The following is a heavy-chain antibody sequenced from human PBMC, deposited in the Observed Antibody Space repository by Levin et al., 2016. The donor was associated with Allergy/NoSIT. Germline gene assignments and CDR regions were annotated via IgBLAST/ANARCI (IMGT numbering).Heavy chain of an antibody. CDR3: ARVVYDFWSGYSASTTSYGMDV. D-gene: IGHD3-3*01. Sequence: GGSLRLSCAASGFTFSSYAMHWVRQAPGKGLEWVAVISYDGSNKYYADSVKGRFTISRDNSKNTLYLQMNSLRAEDTAVYYCARVVYDFWSGYSASTTSYGMDVWGQGTTVTVSS. V-gene: IGHV3-30-3*01. CDR2: ISYDGSNK. J-gene: IGHJ6*02. CDR1: GFTFSSYA.